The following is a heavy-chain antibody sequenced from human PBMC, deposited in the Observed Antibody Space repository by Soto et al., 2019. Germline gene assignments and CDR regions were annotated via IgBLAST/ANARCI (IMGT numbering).Heavy chain of an antibody. D-gene: IGHD5-18*01. CDR1: GGSFSGYY. CDR2: INHSGST. V-gene: IGHV4-34*01. Sequence: LSLTCAVYGGSFSGYYWSWIRQPPGKGLEWIGEINHSGSTNYNPSLKSRVTISVDTSKNQFSLKLSSVTAADTDVYYCASLRGYSYGYYYYGMDVWGQGTTVTVSS. CDR3: ASLRGYSYGYYYYGMDV. J-gene: IGHJ6*02.